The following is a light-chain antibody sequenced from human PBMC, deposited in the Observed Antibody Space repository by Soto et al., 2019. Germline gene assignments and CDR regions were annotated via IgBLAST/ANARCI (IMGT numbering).Light chain of an antibody. J-gene: IGKJ1*01. CDR1: QGISNR. V-gene: IGKV1-5*03. CDR3: QQYNSHWT. Sequence: DVQMTQSPSTLSASVGDRVTITCRASQGISNRLAWYQQKPGKAPKLLIYQASSLKSGVPSRFDGSGSGTEFPLTITSLQPDDFATYYCQQYNSHWTFGQGTKVEIK. CDR2: QAS.